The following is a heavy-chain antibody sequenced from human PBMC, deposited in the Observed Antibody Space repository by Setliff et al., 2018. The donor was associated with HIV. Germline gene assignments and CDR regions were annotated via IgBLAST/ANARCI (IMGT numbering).Heavy chain of an antibody. V-gene: IGHV4-31*03. Sequence: TLSLTCTVSGGSIRSGNYYCSWIRQHPGKGLEWIGNIYYSGSTYYNPSLKSRVTISVDTSKNQFSLKLSSVTAADTAVYYCARHRASSSGFPLDFWGQGILVTVSS. CDR2: IYYSGST. CDR1: GGSIRSGNYY. J-gene: IGHJ4*02. D-gene: IGHD6-6*01. CDR3: ARHRASSSGFPLDF.